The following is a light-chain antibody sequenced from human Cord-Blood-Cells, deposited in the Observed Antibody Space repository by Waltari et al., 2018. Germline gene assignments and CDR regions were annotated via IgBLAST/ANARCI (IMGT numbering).Light chain of an antibody. CDR1: RSNIGAGYD. Sequence: QSVLPQPPSVSGAPGQRVTISCTGGRSNIGAGYDVHWYQQLPGTAPKPRIYGNSTRPAGVPDRFSGSKSGTSASLAITGLQAEDEADYYCQSYDSSLSGSVFGGGTKLTVL. J-gene: IGLJ3*02. V-gene: IGLV1-40*01. CDR3: QSYDSSLSGSV. CDR2: GNS.